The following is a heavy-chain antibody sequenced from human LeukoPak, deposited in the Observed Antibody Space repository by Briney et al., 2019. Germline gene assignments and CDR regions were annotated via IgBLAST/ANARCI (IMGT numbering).Heavy chain of an antibody. V-gene: IGHV1-2*02. J-gene: IGHJ4*02. Sequence: ASVKVSCKASGYTFTGYYMHWVRQAPGQGVEWMGWINPNSGGTNYAQKFQGRVTMTRDTSISTAYMELSRLRSDDTAVYYCARMVDTAMVTPSTLDYWGQGTLVTVSS. D-gene: IGHD5-18*01. CDR1: GYTFTGYY. CDR3: ARMVDTAMVTPSTLDY. CDR2: INPNSGGT.